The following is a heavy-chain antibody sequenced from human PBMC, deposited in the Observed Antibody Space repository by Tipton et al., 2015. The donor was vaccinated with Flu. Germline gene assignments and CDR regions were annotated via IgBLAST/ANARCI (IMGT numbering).Heavy chain of an antibody. CDR2: VHRSGNT. CDR1: GGSISSSSDY. D-gene: IGHD4-11*01. CDR3: ARRDYSNYVSEPKNWFHP. Sequence: LRLSCNVSGGSISSSSDYWGWIRQPPGKGLEWIGNVHRSGNTYHNPSLKSRVTISVDTSKNQFSLKLSSVTAADTAVYYCARRDYSNYVSEPKNWFHPWGQGTLVTVSS. J-gene: IGHJ5*02. V-gene: IGHV4-39*07.